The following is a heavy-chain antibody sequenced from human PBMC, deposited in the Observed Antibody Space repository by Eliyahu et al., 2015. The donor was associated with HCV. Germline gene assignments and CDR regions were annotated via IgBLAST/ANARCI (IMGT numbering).Heavy chain of an antibody. Sequence: QVQLVQSGTEVKEPGASVKVSCRASGXXXMDYYXXWVRXAPGQGLEWMGWNNPDDGGTNYAQKFQGRVSMTLDTSISTAYMELRRLRSDDTAVYYCARDSAADPANAFDIWGQGTMVSVSS. CDR1: GXXXMDYY. CDR3: ARDSAADPANAFDI. CDR2: NNPDDGGT. V-gene: IGHV1-2*02. J-gene: IGHJ3*02. D-gene: IGHD2-2*01.